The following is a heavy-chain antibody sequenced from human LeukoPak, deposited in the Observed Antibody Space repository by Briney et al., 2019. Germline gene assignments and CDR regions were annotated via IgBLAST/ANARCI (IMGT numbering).Heavy chain of an antibody. CDR2: IYYSGST. J-gene: IGHJ4*02. CDR3: ARTGSTVTMLYPFDH. Sequence: KPPETLSLTCTVSGGSIRSYYWSWIRQPPGKGLEWIGYIYYSGSTNYNPSLKSRVSISVDTSKNQFSLKLSSVTAADTAVYYCARTGSTVTMLYPFDHWGQGTLVTVSS. CDR1: GGSIRSYY. V-gene: IGHV4-59*01. D-gene: IGHD4-17*01.